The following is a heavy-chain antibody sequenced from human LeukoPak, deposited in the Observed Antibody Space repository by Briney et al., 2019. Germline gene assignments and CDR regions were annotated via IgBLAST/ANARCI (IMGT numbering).Heavy chain of an antibody. Sequence: GASVTVSCKASGYTFIRYYMHWVRQAPGQGLEWMGIINPSGGSTSYAQKFQGRVTMTRDTSTSTVYMELSRLRSEDTAVYYCARGGYGDRIDYWGQETLVSVSS. CDR3: ARGGYGDRIDY. CDR2: INPSGGST. J-gene: IGHJ4*02. V-gene: IGHV1-46*01. CDR1: GYTFIRYY. D-gene: IGHD4-17*01.